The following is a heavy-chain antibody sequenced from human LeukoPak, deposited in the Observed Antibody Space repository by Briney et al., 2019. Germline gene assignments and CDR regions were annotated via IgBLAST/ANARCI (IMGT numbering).Heavy chain of an antibody. CDR3: ARDRRTGTTFSFDY. V-gene: IGHV4-61*02. CDR2: IYTSGST. D-gene: IGHD1-7*01. J-gene: IGHJ4*02. Sequence: SETLSLTCTVSGGFISSGSYYWSWIRQPAGKGLEWIGRIYTSGSTNYNPSLKSRVTISVDTSKNQFSLKLCSVTAEDTAVYYCARDRRTGTTFSFDYWGQGTLVTVSS. CDR1: GGFISSGSYY.